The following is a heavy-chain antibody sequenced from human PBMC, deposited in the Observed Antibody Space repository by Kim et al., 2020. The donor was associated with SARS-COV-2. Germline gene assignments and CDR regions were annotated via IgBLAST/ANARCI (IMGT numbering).Heavy chain of an antibody. CDR3: ARGRRYYDSSGYRS. J-gene: IGHJ5*02. CDR2: INHSGST. D-gene: IGHD3-22*01. Sequence: SETLSLTCAVYGGSFSGYYWSWIRQPPGKGLEWIGEINHSGSTNYNPSLKSRVTISVDTSKNQFSLKLSSVTAADTAVYYCARGRRYYDSSGYRSWGQGTLVTVSS. V-gene: IGHV4-34*01. CDR1: GGSFSGYY.